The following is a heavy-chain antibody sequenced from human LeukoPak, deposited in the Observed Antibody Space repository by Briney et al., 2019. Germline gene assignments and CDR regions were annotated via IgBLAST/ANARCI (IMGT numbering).Heavy chain of an antibody. J-gene: IGHJ6*02. CDR2: ISSSSSYI. D-gene: IGHD3-3*01. CDR1: GFTFSSYS. Sequence: PGGSLRLSCAASGFTFSSYSMTWVRQAPGKGLEWVSSISSSSSYIYYADSAKGRFTISRDNAKNSLYLQMNSLRAEDTAVYYCARHRGNHDLTYYDFWSGVFGMDVWGQGTTVTVSS. V-gene: IGHV3-21*01. CDR3: ARHRGNHDLTYYDFWSGVFGMDV.